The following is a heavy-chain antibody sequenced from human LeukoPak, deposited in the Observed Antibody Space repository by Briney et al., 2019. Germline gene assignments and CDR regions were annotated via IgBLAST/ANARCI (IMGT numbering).Heavy chain of an antibody. Sequence: GGSLRLSCETSGFTFNNYAMHWVRRAPGKGLEWVAYTRYDGSSAYYADLVKGRFTISRDNSKNTLYLQMDSLRDEDTAEYYCVRGQAGSRHYGDLWGQGTLVTVSS. V-gene: IGHV3-30*02. J-gene: IGHJ5*02. CDR3: VRGQAGSRHYGDL. CDR2: TRYDGSSA. D-gene: IGHD3-10*01. CDR1: GFTFNNYA.